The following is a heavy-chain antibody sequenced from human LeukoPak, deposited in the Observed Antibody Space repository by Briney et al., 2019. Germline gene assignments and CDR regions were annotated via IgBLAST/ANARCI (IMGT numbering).Heavy chain of an antibody. Sequence: PGGSLRLSCAASGFTFSSYWMTWVRQAPGKGLERVANIKEYGSEYYYVDSVKGRCIISRDDAKNSLYLQMNSLRAEDTAVYYCARATVTNWFDPSGQGTLVTASS. CDR1: GFTFSSYW. CDR2: IKEYGSEY. J-gene: IGHJ5*02. CDR3: ARATVTNWFDP. V-gene: IGHV3-7*01. D-gene: IGHD4-11*01.